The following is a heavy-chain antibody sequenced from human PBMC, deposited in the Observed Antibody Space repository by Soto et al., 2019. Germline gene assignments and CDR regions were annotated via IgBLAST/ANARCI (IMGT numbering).Heavy chain of an antibody. CDR2: ISYDGSNK. D-gene: IGHD3-10*01. Sequence: PGGSLRLSCAASGFTFSSYGMHWVRQAPGKGLEWVAVISYDGSNKYYADSVKGRSTISRDNSKNTLYLQMNSLRAEDTAVYYCAKGGLWFGELLNYYYGMDVWGQGTTVTVSS. J-gene: IGHJ6*02. V-gene: IGHV3-30*18. CDR3: AKGGLWFGELLNYYYGMDV. CDR1: GFTFSSYG.